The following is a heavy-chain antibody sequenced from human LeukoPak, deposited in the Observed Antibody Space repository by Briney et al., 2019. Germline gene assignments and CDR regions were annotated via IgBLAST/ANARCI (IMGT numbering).Heavy chain of an antibody. J-gene: IGHJ6*03. CDR1: GGSFSGYY. CDR2: INHSGST. V-gene: IGHV4-34*01. Sequence: SETLSLTCGVYGGSFSGYYWSWIRQPPGKGLEWIGEINHSGSTNYNPSLKNRVTISVDTSKNQFSLKLSSLRSDDTAVYYCARAPGPSRITMVRGVSTTYYYYYYMDVWGKGTTVTISS. D-gene: IGHD3-10*01. CDR3: ARAPGPSRITMVRGVSTTYYYYYYMDV.